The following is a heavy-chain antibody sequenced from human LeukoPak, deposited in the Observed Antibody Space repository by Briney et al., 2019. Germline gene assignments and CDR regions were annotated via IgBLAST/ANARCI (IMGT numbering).Heavy chain of an antibody. D-gene: IGHD3-10*01. V-gene: IGHV3-9*01. Sequence: PGGSLRLSCAAPGFTFDDYAMHWVRQVPGKGLEWVSGISWNSGTIGYADSVKGRFTVSRDNAKNSLYLQMNSLRAEDTALYYCAKDNRYGSGTSDAFDIWGQGTMVTVSS. CDR3: AKDNRYGSGTSDAFDI. CDR1: GFTFDDYA. CDR2: ISWNSGTI. J-gene: IGHJ3*02.